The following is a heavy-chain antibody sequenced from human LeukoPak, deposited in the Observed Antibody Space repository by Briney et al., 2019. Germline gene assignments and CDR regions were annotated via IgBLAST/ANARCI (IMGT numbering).Heavy chain of an antibody. CDR1: GFTFSSYA. V-gene: IGHV3-23*01. CDR2: ISGSGGST. J-gene: IGHJ4*02. D-gene: IGHD2-2*01. Sequence: GGSLRLSCAASGFTFSSYAMSWVRQAPGKGLEWVSAISGSGGSTYYADSVKGRFTISRDNSKNTLYPQMNSLRAEDTAVYYCAKISVVVVPAATPYYFDYWGQGTLVTVSS. CDR3: AKISVVVVPAATPYYFDY.